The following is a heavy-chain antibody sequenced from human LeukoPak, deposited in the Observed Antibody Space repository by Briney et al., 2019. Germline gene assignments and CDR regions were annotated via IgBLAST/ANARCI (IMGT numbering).Heavy chain of an antibody. Sequence: GGSLRLFCAASGFTFIGSAMHWVRKASWKGLEWVGRILSKANSYATAYAASVIGRFTISRDDSKNTAYLQRNSLKTEDTAVYYCTGPTTHYDYVWGSYSTFGPWGQGTLVTVSS. CDR2: ILSKANSYAT. CDR1: GFTFIGSA. J-gene: IGHJ5*02. CDR3: TGPTTHYDYVWGSYSTFGP. V-gene: IGHV3-73*01. D-gene: IGHD3-16*01.